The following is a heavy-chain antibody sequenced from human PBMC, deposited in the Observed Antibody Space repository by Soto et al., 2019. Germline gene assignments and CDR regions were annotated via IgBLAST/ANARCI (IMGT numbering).Heavy chain of an antibody. D-gene: IGHD4-17*01. Sequence: QVQLVQSGAEVKKPGSSVKVSCKASGGTFSSYAISWVRQAPGQGLEWMGGIIPIFGTANYAQKFQGRVTMTADESTSTAYMELSSLRSEDTAVYYCARRALGDLTTVTPSDYWGQGTLVTVSS. J-gene: IGHJ4*02. V-gene: IGHV1-69*01. CDR1: GGTFSSYA. CDR3: ARRALGDLTTVTPSDY. CDR2: IIPIFGTA.